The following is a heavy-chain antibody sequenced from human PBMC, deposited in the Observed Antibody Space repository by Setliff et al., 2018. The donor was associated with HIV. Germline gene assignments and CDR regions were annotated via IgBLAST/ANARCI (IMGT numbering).Heavy chain of an antibody. V-gene: IGHV4-61*09. Sequence: PSETLSLTCTVSGGSISSGSYYWTWIRQPAGKGLEWIGHIYTTGSTNYNPSLKSRVTISVDTSENQFSLKLSSVTAADTAVYYCATHGAQWGQGTLVTVSS. CDR2: IYTTGST. D-gene: IGHD1-26*01. CDR1: GGSISSGSYY. J-gene: IGHJ4*02. CDR3: ATHGAQ.